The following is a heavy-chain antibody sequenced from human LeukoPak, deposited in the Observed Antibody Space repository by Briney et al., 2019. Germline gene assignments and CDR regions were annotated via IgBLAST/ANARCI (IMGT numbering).Heavy chain of an antibody. CDR3: ARDSVFLSGYSHFDY. J-gene: IGHJ4*02. D-gene: IGHD3-3*01. Sequence: PGGSLRLSCAASGFTFSTYGMHWVRQAPGKGLEWVAVISYDGSNKYYADSVKGRFTISRDNAKNTLYLQMNSLRAEDTAVYYCARDSVFLSGYSHFDYWGQGTLVTVSS. CDR2: ISYDGSNK. V-gene: IGHV3-30*03. CDR1: GFTFSTYG.